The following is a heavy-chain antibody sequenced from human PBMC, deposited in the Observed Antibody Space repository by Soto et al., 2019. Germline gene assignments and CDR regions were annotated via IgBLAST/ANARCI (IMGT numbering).Heavy chain of an antibody. Sequence: PGASLKISCKGSGYSFTSYWISWVRQMPGKGLEWMGRIDPSDSYTNYSPSFQGHVTISADKSISTAYLQWSSLKASDTAMYYCARAPRDRYFDWLLFDYWGQGTLVTVSS. CDR1: GYSFTSYW. J-gene: IGHJ4*02. V-gene: IGHV5-10-1*01. CDR2: IDPSDSYT. CDR3: ARAPRDRYFDWLLFDY. D-gene: IGHD3-9*01.